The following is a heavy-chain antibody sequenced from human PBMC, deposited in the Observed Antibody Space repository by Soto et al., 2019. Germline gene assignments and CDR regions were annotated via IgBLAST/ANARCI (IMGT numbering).Heavy chain of an antibody. CDR1: GGSISSGGYS. V-gene: IGHV4-30-2*01. CDR3: ARGGGYTFDY. J-gene: IGHJ4*02. CDR2: IYYSGST. Sequence: QLQLQESGSGLVKPSQTLSLTCAVSGGSISSGGYSWSWIRQPPGKGLEWIGYIYYSGSTYYNPTLKARVPLSVDRSKNQFSLKLSSVTAAATAVYSCARGGGYTFDYWGQGTLVTVSS. D-gene: IGHD3-16*01.